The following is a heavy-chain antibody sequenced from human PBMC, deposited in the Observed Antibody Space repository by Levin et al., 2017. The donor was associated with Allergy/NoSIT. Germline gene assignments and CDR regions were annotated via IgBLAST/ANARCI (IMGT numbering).Heavy chain of an antibody. CDR1: GFTFSSYG. D-gene: IGHD6-19*01. CDR3: AKTDGYSSGWSQDYYYGMDG. J-gene: IGHJ6*02. Sequence: GESLKISCAASGFTFSSYGMHWVRQAPAKGLEWVAVISYDGSNKYYADSVKGRFTISRDNSKNTLYLQMNSLRAEDTAVYYCAKTDGYSSGWSQDYYYGMDGWGQGTTVTVSS. CDR2: ISYDGSNK. V-gene: IGHV3-30*18.